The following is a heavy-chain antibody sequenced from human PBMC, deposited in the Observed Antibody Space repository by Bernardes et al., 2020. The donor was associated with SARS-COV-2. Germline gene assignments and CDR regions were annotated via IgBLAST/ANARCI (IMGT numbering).Heavy chain of an antibody. CDR2: MSHDGGNK. J-gene: IGHJ4*02. V-gene: IGHV3-30*18. CDR1: GFSISRYG. CDR3: AKDDSAYESCLDF. Sequence: GGSLRLSCAASGFSISRYGMHWVRQALGKGLERVAFMSHDGGNKYYADSVKGRFTISRDNSKNTLYLQMNSLRVEDTAVYYCAKDDSAYESCLDFWGQGTLVTVSS. D-gene: IGHD5-12*01.